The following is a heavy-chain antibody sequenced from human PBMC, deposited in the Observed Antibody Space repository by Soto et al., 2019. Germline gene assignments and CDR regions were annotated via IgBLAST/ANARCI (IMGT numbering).Heavy chain of an antibody. V-gene: IGHV3-11*06. CDR2: ISPGSRYP. CDR1: GLTFNEYY. D-gene: IGHD2-15*01. CDR3: VRGGGGGLFDP. Sequence: GGSLRLSCVVSGLTFNEYYMSWIRQAPGKGLEWLSYISPGSRYPAYADSVKGRFTISRDNAKRSLYLQMMSLTAEDTAIYYCVRGGGGGLFDPWGQGTMVTVSS. J-gene: IGHJ5*02.